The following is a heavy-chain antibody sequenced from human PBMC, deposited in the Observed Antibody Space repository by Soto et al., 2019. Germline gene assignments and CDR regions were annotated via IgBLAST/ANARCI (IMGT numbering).Heavy chain of an antibody. V-gene: IGHV4-4*02. Sequence: SETLSLTCGVSGDSIYRSYWWSWIRQTPGKGLEWIGEIFHSGTTNYNPSLKSRLTMSVGKPRKQVTLRLTSVTAADTAIYYCARSARYGVVGDYWGQGTGVTVSS. CDR2: IFHSGTT. CDR3: ARSARYGVVGDY. D-gene: IGHD2-15*01. J-gene: IGHJ4*02. CDR1: GDSIYRSYW.